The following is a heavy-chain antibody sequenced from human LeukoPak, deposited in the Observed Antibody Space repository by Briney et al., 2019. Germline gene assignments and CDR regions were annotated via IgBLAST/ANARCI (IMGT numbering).Heavy chain of an antibody. V-gene: IGHV1-8*01. CDR3: ARGFYDYVWGTYRSAQGLFDY. D-gene: IGHD3-16*02. J-gene: IGHJ4*02. Sequence: ASVKVSCNASGYTFTSYDINWVRQATGQGLEWMGWMNPNSGNTGYAQKFQGRVTMTRNTSISTAYMELSSLRSEDTAVYYCARGFYDYVWGTYRSAQGLFDYWGQGTLVTVSS. CDR2: MNPNSGNT. CDR1: GYTFTSYD.